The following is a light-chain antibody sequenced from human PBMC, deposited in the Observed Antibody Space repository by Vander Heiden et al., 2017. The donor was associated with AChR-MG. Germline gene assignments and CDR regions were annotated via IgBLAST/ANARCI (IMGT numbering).Light chain of an antibody. CDR1: QSVSSN. J-gene: IGKJ1*01. CDR2: GAS. V-gene: IGKV3-15*01. CDR3: QQYNNWPRGT. Sequence: EIVMTQSPATLSVSPGERATLSCRASQSVSSNLAWYQQKPGQAPRLLIYGASTRATGIPARFSGSGSGTEFTLTISSLQSEDFAVYYCQQYNNWPRGTFRQGAKVGI.